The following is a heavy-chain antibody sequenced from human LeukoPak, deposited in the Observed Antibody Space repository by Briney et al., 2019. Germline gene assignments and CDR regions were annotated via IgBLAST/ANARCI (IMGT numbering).Heavy chain of an antibody. CDR3: TRMYCSGGSCYSPGAFDS. Sequence: GGSLRLSCTASGFTFGDYAMSWFRQAPGKGLEWVGFIRSNAYGGTTEYAASVKGRFTISRDDSKSIAYLQMNSLKTEDTGMYYCTRMYCSGGSCYSPGAFDSWGQGTMVTVSS. V-gene: IGHV3-49*03. D-gene: IGHD2-15*01. J-gene: IGHJ3*02. CDR1: GFTFGDYA. CDR2: IRSNAYGGTT.